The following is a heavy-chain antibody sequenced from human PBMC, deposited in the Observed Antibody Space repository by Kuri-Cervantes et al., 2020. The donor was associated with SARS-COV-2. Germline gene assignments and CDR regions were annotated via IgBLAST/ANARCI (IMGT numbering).Heavy chain of an antibody. Sequence: ASVKVSCKASGYSFSTYDINWVRQAPGQGLEWMGWINPNSGGTNYAQKFQGRVTMTRDTSISTAYMELSMLRSEDTAVYYCARPNWNQWLGYNWFDPWGQGTLVTVSS. J-gene: IGHJ5*02. CDR3: ARPNWNQWLGYNWFDP. CDR2: INPNSGGT. CDR1: GYSFSTYD. V-gene: IGHV1-2*02. D-gene: IGHD1-1*01.